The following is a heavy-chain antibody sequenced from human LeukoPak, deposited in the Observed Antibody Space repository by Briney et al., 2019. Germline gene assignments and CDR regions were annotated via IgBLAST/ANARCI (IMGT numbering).Heavy chain of an antibody. CDR1: GGSISNYY. Sequence: SETLSLTCTVSGGSISNYYWSWIRQPPGKGLEWIGEVFHSGSTNYNPSLKSRVTISIDKSKNQFSLEVTSVTAADTAIYYCARDLAVAGTNYFDFWGQGVLVTVSS. CDR3: ARDLAVAGTNYFDF. D-gene: IGHD6-19*01. V-gene: IGHV4-59*12. J-gene: IGHJ4*02. CDR2: VFHSGST.